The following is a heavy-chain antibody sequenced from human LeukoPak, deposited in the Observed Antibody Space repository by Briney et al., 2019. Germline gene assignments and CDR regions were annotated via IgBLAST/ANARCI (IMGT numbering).Heavy chain of an antibody. Sequence: GGSLRLSCAASGFTVSSNYMSWVRQAPGKGLEWVSVIYSGGSTYYADSVKGRFTISRDTAKNSLYLQLNSLRVEDTAVYYCARDPLTPYDYYMDVWGKGTTVTVSS. J-gene: IGHJ6*03. CDR3: ARDPLTPYDYYMDV. CDR2: IYSGGST. D-gene: IGHD3-9*01. CDR1: GFTVSSNY. V-gene: IGHV3-53*01.